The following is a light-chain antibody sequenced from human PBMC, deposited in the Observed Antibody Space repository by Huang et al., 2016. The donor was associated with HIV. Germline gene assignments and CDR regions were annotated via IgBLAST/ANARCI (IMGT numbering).Light chain of an antibody. J-gene: IGKJ4*01. CDR3: QQYNNWPEGT. CDR2: GAS. Sequence: EIVMTQSPATLSVSPGERATLSCRASQSVSSNLAWYQQKPGQAPRRLIYGASTRATGIPARVSGSGSGTEFTLTISSLQSEDFAVYYCQQYNNWPEGTFGRGTKVEIK. CDR1: QSVSSN. V-gene: IGKV3-15*01.